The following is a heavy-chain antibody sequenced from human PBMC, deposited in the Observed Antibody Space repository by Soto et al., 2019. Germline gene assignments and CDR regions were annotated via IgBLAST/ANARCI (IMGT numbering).Heavy chain of an antibody. V-gene: IGHV1-18*01. CDR3: ARDWDDFWSGYYGYFDY. D-gene: IGHD3-3*01. Sequence: SVKVSCKASGYTFTSYGISWVRQAPGQGLEWMGWISAYNGNTNYAQKLQGRVTMTTDTSTSTAYMELRSLRSDDTAVYYCARDWDDFWSGYYGYFDYWGQGTLVTVSS. CDR2: ISAYNGNT. J-gene: IGHJ4*02. CDR1: GYTFTSYG.